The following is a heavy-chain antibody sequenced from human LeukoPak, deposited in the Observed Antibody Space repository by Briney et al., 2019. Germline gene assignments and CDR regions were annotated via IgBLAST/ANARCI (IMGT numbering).Heavy chain of an antibody. CDR2: IRYDGSNK. V-gene: IGHV3-30*02. Sequence: GGSLRLSCAASGFTFSSYGMHWVRQAPGKGLEWVAFIRYDGSNKYYADSVKGRFTISRDNSKNTLYLQMNSLRAEDTAVYYCARDPMPRSGSYGGGWFDPWGQGTLVTVSS. CDR3: ARDPMPRSGSYGGGWFDP. CDR1: GFTFSSYG. D-gene: IGHD1-26*01. J-gene: IGHJ5*02.